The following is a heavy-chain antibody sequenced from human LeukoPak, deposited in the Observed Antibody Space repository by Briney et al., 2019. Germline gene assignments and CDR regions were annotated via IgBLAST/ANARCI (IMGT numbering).Heavy chain of an antibody. J-gene: IGHJ4*02. CDR3: ARSLISSRHYLDY. D-gene: IGHD6-13*01. V-gene: IGHV3-21*01. CDR2: ISPASGDI. Sequence: PGGSLRLPCAASGFTFRSSSLYWVRQAPGKGLEWVSSISPASGDIYYADSVKGRFTISRDNAKNSLYLQMNSLRAEDTAVYYCARSLISSRHYLDYWGQGTLVTVSS. CDR1: GFTFRSSS.